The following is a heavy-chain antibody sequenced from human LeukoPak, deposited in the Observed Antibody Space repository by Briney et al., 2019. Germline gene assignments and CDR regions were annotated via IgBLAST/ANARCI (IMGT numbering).Heavy chain of an antibody. Sequence: GGSLRLSCAASGFTLSSYSMNWVRQAPGKGLEWVSSISSSSTYIYYADSVKGRFTISRDNAKNSLYLQMNSLRAEDTALYYCARNVGSGYYYYFDYWGQGTLVTVSS. V-gene: IGHV3-21*04. CDR2: ISSSSTYI. CDR3: ARNVGSGYYYYFDY. J-gene: IGHJ4*02. CDR1: GFTLSSYS. D-gene: IGHD3-22*01.